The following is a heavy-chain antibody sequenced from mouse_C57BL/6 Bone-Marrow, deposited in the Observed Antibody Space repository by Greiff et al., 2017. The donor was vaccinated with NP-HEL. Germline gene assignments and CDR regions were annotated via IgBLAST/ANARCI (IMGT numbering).Heavy chain of an antibody. J-gene: IGHJ1*03. CDR3: TTWGDRDWYFDV. D-gene: IGHD3-3*01. V-gene: IGHV14-4*01. CDR2: IDPENGAT. CDR1: GFNIKDDY. Sequence: VQLKQSGAELVRPGASVKLSCTASGFNIKDDYMHWVKQRPEKGLEWIGWIDPENGATEYASKFQGKATITADPSSNTAYLQLSSLTSEDTAVYYCTTWGDRDWYFDVWGTGTTVTVSS.